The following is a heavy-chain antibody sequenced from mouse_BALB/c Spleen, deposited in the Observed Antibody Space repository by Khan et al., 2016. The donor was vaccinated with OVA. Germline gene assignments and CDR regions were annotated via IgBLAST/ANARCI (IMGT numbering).Heavy chain of an antibody. CDR2: IWSGGNA. V-gene: IGHV2-4-1*01. CDR3: ARNSDRYDFSY. Sequence: VQHQESGPGLVQPSQSLSITCTVSGFSLTTYGIHWVRQSPGKGLEWLGVIWSGGNADYNAAFISRLSISKDNPKSQVFFKMNSLQADDTAIYYCARNSDRYDFSYWGQGTLVTVSA. D-gene: IGHD2-14*01. CDR1: GFSLTTYG. J-gene: IGHJ3*01.